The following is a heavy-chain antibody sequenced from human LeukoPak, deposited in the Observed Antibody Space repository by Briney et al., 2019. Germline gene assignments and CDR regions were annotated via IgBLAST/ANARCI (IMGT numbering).Heavy chain of an antibody. CDR3: ARDQGLTGYFDY. Sequence: ASVTVSCTTSGYSFTNNYMHWVRQAPGQGLEWMGIISPSGGNTNYAQKFQGRVTMTRDTSTSTVHMELSSLRSEDTAVYFCARDQGLTGYFDYWGQGTLVTVSS. D-gene: IGHD3-9*01. J-gene: IGHJ4*02. CDR2: ISPSGGNT. CDR1: GYSFTNNY. V-gene: IGHV1-46*01.